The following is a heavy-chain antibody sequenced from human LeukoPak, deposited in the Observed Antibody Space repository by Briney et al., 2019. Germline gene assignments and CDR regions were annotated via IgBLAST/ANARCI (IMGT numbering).Heavy chain of an antibody. Sequence: PGRSLRLSCTASGFTFGDYAMSWVRQAPGKGLEWVGFIRSKAYGGTTEYAASVKGRFTISRDDSKSIAYLQMDSLKTEDTAVYYCTRGLIVVVPAAMDYWGQGTLVTVSS. CDR1: GFTFGDYA. J-gene: IGHJ4*02. CDR3: TRGLIVVVPAAMDY. V-gene: IGHV3-49*04. CDR2: IRSKAYGGTT. D-gene: IGHD2-2*01.